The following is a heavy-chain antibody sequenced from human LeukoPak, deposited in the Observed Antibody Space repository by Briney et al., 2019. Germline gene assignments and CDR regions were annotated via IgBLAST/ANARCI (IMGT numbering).Heavy chain of an antibody. J-gene: IGHJ4*02. CDR3: AKEGTAQISTWYDY. V-gene: IGHV3-30*18. D-gene: IGHD6-13*01. CDR1: GFTFSDYG. Sequence: PGRSLRLSCAVSGFTFSDYGMHWVRQAPGKGLEWVAVVSYEGKSQYYADSVRGRFTISRDNSKNTLYLQMNSLRGEDAAVYYRAKEGTAQISTWYDYWGQGTLVTVSS. CDR2: VSYEGKSQ.